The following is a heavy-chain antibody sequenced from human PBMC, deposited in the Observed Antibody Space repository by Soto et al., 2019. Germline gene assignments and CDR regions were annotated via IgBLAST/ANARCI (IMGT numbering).Heavy chain of an antibody. CDR1: GYTFNTYW. CDR2: IYPGDSHT. CDR3: ARHKVSMATINNDAFDV. Sequence: GESLKISCKGSGYTFNTYWIGWVRQMPGKGLEWMGFIYPGDSHTTYRPSFQGQVTISVDKSISTAYLQWSSLKVSDTAIYYCARHKVSMATINNDAFDVWGQGTMVTVSS. V-gene: IGHV5-51*01. J-gene: IGHJ3*01.